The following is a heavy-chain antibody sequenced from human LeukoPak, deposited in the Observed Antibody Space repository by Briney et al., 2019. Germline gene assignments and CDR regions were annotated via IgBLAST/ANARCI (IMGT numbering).Heavy chain of an antibody. J-gene: IGHJ3*02. CDR3: ARAGPSNAFDI. V-gene: IGHV1-2*02. Sequence: PRASVKVSCKASGYTFTGYYMHWVRQAPGQGLEWMGWINPSSGGTNYAQKFQGRVTMTRDTSISTAYMELSRLRSDDTAVYYCARAGPSNAFDIWGQGTMVTVSS. CDR2: INPSSGGT. CDR1: GYTFTGYY.